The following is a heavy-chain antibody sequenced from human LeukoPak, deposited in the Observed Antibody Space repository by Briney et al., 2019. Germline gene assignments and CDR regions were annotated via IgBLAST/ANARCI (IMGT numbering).Heavy chain of an antibody. CDR3: AREGRDISMLRGRNAFDI. Sequence: SETLSLTCAVSSYSISSGSYWGCIRQPPGKGLEWVASIYHGGTTYYNPSLKSRVTILVDTSENQFSLRLTSVTAADTAVYYCAREGRDISMLRGRNAFDIWGQGTMATVSS. CDR2: IYHGGTT. CDR1: SYSISSGSY. D-gene: IGHD3-10*01. J-gene: IGHJ3*02. V-gene: IGHV4-38-2*02.